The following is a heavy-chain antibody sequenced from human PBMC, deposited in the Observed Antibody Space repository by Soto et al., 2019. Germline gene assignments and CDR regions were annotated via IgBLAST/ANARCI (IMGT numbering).Heavy chain of an antibody. J-gene: IGHJ6*02. CDR2: ISSSGSTI. CDR1: GFTFSDYY. D-gene: IGHD1-7*01. Sequence: GGSLRLSCAASGFTFSDYYMSWIRQAPGKGLEWVSYISSSGSTIYYADSVKGRFTISRDNAKNSLYLQMNSLRAEDTAVYYCAGEAGTYTYYYYGMDVWGQGTTVTVSS. V-gene: IGHV3-11*01. CDR3: AGEAGTYTYYYYGMDV.